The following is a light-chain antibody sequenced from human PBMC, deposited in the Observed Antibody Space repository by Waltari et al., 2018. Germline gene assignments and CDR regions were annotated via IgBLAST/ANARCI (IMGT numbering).Light chain of an antibody. CDR3: SSYTSSTTLLYV. CDR1: SSDVGAYTS. CDR2: EVS. J-gene: IGLJ1*01. Sequence: QSALTQPASVSGSPGPSITISCTGTSSDVGAYTSVSWYQQHPGKAPQLMIYEVSNRPSGISNRFSGSKSGYTASLTISGLQAEDEAEYYCSSYTSSTTLLYVFGTGTKVTVL. V-gene: IGLV2-14*01.